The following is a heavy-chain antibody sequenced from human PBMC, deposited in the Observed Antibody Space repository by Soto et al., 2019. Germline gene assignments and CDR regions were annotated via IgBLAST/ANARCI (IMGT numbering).Heavy chain of an antibody. Sequence: HPGGSLRLSCAASGFTFSSYWMSWVRQAPGKGLEWVANIKQDGSEKYYVDSVKGRFTISRDNAKNSLYLQMNSLRAEDTAVYYCARDLLDYYDSSGYYTFWGQGTLVTVSS. D-gene: IGHD3-22*01. J-gene: IGHJ4*02. CDR1: GFTFSSYW. CDR2: IKQDGSEK. CDR3: ARDLLDYYDSSGYYTF. V-gene: IGHV3-7*01.